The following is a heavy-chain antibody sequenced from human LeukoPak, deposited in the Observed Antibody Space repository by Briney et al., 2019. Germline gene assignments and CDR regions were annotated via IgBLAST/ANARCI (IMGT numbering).Heavy chain of an antibody. J-gene: IGHJ4*02. CDR3: ARDRWGSGSLRLRGLAY. Sequence: GASVKVSCKASGYTFTGYYMHWVRQAPGQGLEWMGWINPNSGGTNYAQKFQGRVTMTRDTSISTAYMELSRLRSDDTAVYYCARDRWGSGSLRLRGLAYWGQGTLVTVSS. D-gene: IGHD3-10*01. V-gene: IGHV1-2*02. CDR1: GYTFTGYY. CDR2: INPNSGGT.